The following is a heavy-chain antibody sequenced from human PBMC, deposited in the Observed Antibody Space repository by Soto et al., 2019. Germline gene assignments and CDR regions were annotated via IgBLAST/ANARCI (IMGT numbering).Heavy chain of an antibody. CDR3: ARDSRPYCSSTSCYVGWFDP. CDR1: GGSISSGGYS. CDR2: IYHSGST. V-gene: IGHV4-30-2*01. Sequence: QLQLQESGSGLVKPSQTLSLTCAVSGGSISSGGYSWSWIRQPPGKGLEWIGYIYHSGSTYYNPSLKSRVTISVDRSKNQFSLKLSSVTAADTAVYYCARDSRPYCSSTSCYVGWFDPWGQGTLLTVSS. J-gene: IGHJ5*02. D-gene: IGHD2-2*01.